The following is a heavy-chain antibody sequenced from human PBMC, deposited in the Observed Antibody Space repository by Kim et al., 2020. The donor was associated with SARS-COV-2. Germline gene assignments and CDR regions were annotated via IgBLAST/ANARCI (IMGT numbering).Heavy chain of an antibody. V-gene: IGHV3-21*01. D-gene: IGHD5-12*01. CDR2: ISSSSSYI. CDR1: GFTFSSYS. J-gene: IGHJ4*02. Sequence: GGSLRLSCAASGFTFSSYSMNWVRQAPGKGLEWVSSISSSSSYIYYADSVKGRFTISRDNAKNSLYLQMNSLRAEDTAVSYCARGGYNSGNFDYWGQGTLVTVSS. CDR3: ARGGYNSGNFDY.